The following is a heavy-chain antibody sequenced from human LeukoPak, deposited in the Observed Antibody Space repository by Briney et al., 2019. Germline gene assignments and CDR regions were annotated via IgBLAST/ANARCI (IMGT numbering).Heavy chain of an antibody. J-gene: IGHJ5*02. CDR2: ISSSSSYI. CDR1: GFTFSSYS. CDR3: ARDPSWLIDGYGIGWFDP. Sequence: GGSLRLSCAASGFTFSSYSMNWVRQAPGKGLEWVSSISSSSSYIYYADSVKGRFTISRDNAKNSLYLQMNSLRAEDTAVYYCARDPSWLIDGYGIGWFDPWGQGTLVTVSS. V-gene: IGHV3-21*01. D-gene: IGHD5-24*01.